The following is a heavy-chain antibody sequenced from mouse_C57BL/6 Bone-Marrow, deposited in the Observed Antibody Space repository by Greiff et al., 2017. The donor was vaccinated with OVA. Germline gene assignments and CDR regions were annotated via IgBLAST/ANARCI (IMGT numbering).Heavy chain of an antibody. Sequence: QVQLKQPGAELVKPGASVKMSCKAPGYTFTSYWITWVKQRPGQGLEWIGDIYPGSGSTNYNEKFKSKATLTVDTSSSTAYMQLSSLTSEDSAVYYCARFPYSNYSWFAYWGQGTLVTVSA. CDR1: GYTFTSYW. CDR3: ARFPYSNYSWFAY. V-gene: IGHV1-55*01. D-gene: IGHD2-5*01. CDR2: IYPGSGST. J-gene: IGHJ3*01.